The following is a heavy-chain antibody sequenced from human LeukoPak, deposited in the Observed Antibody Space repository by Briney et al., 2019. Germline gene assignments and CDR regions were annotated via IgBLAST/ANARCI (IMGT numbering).Heavy chain of an antibody. J-gene: IGHJ4*02. Sequence: SETLSLTCTVSGGSISSSTCYWGWIRQPPGKGLEWIGTICYSGSTYYNPSLKSRVTMSVDTSKNQFSLKLSSVTAADTAVYYCARADSSGYYLLDYWGQGTLVTVSS. CDR3: ARADSSGYYLLDY. CDR1: GGSISSSTCY. D-gene: IGHD3-22*01. V-gene: IGHV4-39*07. CDR2: ICYSGST.